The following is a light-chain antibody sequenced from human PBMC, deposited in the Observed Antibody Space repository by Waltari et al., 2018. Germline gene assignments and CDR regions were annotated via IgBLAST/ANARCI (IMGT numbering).Light chain of an antibody. CDR1: SGSVSTTYS. CDR2: DTN. CDR3: ALSMGSGIWV. J-gene: IGLJ3*02. Sequence: QTVVTQEPSLSVSPEGTVTLTCGLSSGSVSTTYSPYWVQKAPGQAPRPLSFDTNTRSSGVPDRFSGSILDNKAALTITGAQAEDESDYYCALSMGSGIWVFGGGTKLTVL. V-gene: IGLV8-61*01.